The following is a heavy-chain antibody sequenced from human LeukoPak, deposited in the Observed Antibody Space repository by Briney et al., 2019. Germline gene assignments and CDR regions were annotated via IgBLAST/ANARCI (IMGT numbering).Heavy chain of an antibody. CDR2: INPNNGGT. J-gene: IGHJ4*02. D-gene: IGHD3-10*01. CDR3: ATWVYGSGSYYSDY. Sequence: GASVKVSCKASGYTFTGYYMHWVRQAPGQGLEWMGWINPNNGGTNYAQKFQGRVTMTEDTSTDTAYMELSSLRSEDTAVYYCATWVYGSGSYYSDYWGQGTLVTVSS. V-gene: IGHV1-2*02. CDR1: GYTFTGYY.